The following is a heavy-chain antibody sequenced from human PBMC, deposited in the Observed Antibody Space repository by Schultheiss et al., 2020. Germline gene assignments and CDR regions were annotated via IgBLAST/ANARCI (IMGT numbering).Heavy chain of an antibody. CDR2: ISWNSGSI. V-gene: IGHV3-9*01. J-gene: IGHJ4*02. CDR3: ARAQVNYYDSSGYYILDY. D-gene: IGHD3-22*01. CDR1: GFTFDDYA. Sequence: GGSLRLSCAASGFTFDDYAMHWVRQAPGKGLEWVSGISWNSGSIGYADSVKGRFTISRDNSKNTLYLQMNSLRAGDTAVYYCARAQVNYYDSSGYYILDYWGQGTLVTVSS.